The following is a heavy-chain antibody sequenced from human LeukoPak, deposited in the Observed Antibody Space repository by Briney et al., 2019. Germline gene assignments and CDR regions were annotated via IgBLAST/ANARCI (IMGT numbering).Heavy chain of an antibody. CDR1: GFTFSTYS. CDR3: ATDLIHYYGSGAKT. V-gene: IGHV3-21*01. Sequence: GGSLRLSCAASGFTFSTYSMNWVRQAPGKGLEWVSSITSSSSYIYYTDSAKGRFTISRDNAKNSLYLQMNSLTAEDTAVYYCATDLIHYYGSGAKTWGQGTLVTVSS. CDR2: ITSSSSYI. D-gene: IGHD3-10*01. J-gene: IGHJ5*02.